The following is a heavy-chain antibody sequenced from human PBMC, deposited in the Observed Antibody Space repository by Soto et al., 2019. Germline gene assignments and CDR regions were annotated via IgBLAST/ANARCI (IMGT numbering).Heavy chain of an antibody. CDR1: GGSFSGYY. D-gene: IGHD3-22*01. CDR3: ARAYDSSGYLPDY. CDR2: INHSGST. J-gene: IGHJ4*02. Sequence: QVQLQQWGAGLLKTSETLSLTCAVYGGSFSGYYWSWIRQPPGKGLEWIGEINHSGSTNYNPSLKSRVTISVDTSKNQFSLKLSSVTAADTAVYYCARAYDSSGYLPDYWGQGTLVTVSS. V-gene: IGHV4-34*01.